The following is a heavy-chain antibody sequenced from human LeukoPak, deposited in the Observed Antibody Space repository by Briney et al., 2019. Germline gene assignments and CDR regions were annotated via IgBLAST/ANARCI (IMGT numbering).Heavy chain of an antibody. V-gene: IGHV1-69*04. CDR2: IIPILGIA. D-gene: IGHD5-12*01. Sequence: SVKVSCKASGGTFSSYAISWVRLAPGQGLEWMGRIIPILGIANYAQKFQGRVTITADKSTSTAYMELSSLRSEDTAVYYCARAVDIVATIETTAFDIWGQGTMVTVSS. CDR3: ARAVDIVATIETTAFDI. CDR1: GGTFSSYA. J-gene: IGHJ3*02.